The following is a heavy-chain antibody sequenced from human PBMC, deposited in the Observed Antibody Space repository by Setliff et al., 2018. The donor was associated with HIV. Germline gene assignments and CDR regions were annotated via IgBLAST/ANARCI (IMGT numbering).Heavy chain of an antibody. Sequence: SETLSLTCTVSGGSIRSSSYYWGWIRQPPGKGLEWIGSMYYSGSTYYNPSLKSRVTISVDTSKNQFSLKLSSVTAADTAVYYCARGAMVRGVIIRLDYWGQGTLVTVS. J-gene: IGHJ4*02. CDR3: ARGAMVRGVIIRLDY. CDR2: MYYSGST. D-gene: IGHD3-10*01. CDR1: GGSIRSSSYY. V-gene: IGHV4-39*01.